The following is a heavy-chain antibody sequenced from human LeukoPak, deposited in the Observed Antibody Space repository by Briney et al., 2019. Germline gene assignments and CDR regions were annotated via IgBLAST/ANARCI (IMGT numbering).Heavy chain of an antibody. CDR3: ARGGTRRPSPFDY. D-gene: IGHD1-14*01. J-gene: IGHJ4*02. CDR1: GFTFSSYA. Sequence: GRSLRLSCAASGFTFSSYAMHWVRQAPGKGLEWVAVISYDGSNKYYADSVKGRFTISRDNSKNTLYLQMNSLRADDTAIYYCARGGTRRPSPFDYWGQGILVTVSS. V-gene: IGHV3-30-3*01. CDR2: ISYDGSNK.